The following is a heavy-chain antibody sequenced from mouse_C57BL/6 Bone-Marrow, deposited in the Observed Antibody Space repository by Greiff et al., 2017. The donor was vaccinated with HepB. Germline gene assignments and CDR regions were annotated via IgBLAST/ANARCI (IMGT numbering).Heavy chain of an antibody. Sequence: EVMLVESGGGLVKPGGSLKLSCAASGFTFSDYGMHWVRQAPEKGLEWVAYISSGSSTIYYADTVKGRFTISRENAKNTLFLQMTSLRSEDTAMYYCARRLRRPHYYAMDYWGQGTSVTVSS. CDR3: ARRLRRPHYYAMDY. D-gene: IGHD2-2*01. V-gene: IGHV5-17*01. J-gene: IGHJ4*01. CDR1: GFTFSDYG. CDR2: ISSGSSTI.